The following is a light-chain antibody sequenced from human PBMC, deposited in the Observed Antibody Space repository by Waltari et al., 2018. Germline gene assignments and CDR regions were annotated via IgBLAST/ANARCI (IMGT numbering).Light chain of an antibody. Sequence: QSALTQPASVSGSPGQSITISCTGSSSDFPTNNYVSWYQQHPGKPPKLMTYDFRNRPPVCSIRFSGSKSGNTASLTISGLRAEDEADYHCSSYTGGSTSVFGTGTKVTVL. J-gene: IGLJ1*01. CDR1: SSDFPTNNY. V-gene: IGLV2-14*03. CDR3: SSYTGGSTSV. CDR2: DFR.